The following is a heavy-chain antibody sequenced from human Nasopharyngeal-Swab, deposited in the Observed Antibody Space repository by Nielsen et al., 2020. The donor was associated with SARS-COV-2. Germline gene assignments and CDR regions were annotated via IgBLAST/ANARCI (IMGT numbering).Heavy chain of an antibody. CDR2: ISAYNGNT. D-gene: IGHD2-2*01. V-gene: IGHV1-18*01. CDR3: AREPPLGYCSSTSCPGWFDP. J-gene: IGHJ5*02. CDR1: GYTFTSYG. Sequence: ASVKVSCKASGYTFTSYGISWVRQAPGQGLEWMGWISAYNGNTNYAQKLQGRVTMTTDTSTSTAYMELRSLRSDDTAVYYCAREPPLGYCSSTSCPGWFDPWDQGTLVTVSS.